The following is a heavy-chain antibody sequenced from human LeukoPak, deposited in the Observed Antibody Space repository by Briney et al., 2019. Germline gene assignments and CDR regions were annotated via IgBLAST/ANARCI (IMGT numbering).Heavy chain of an antibody. CDR2: INSDGSST. J-gene: IGHJ5*02. D-gene: IGHD3-16*01. CDR1: GFTFSSYW. Sequence: QPGGSLRLSCAASGFTFSSYWMHWVRHAPGKGLVWVSRINSDGSSTSYADSVKGRFTISRDNSKNTLYLQMNSLRAEDTAVYYCAREIWGLNWFDPWGQGTLVTVSS. V-gene: IGHV3-74*01. CDR3: AREIWGLNWFDP.